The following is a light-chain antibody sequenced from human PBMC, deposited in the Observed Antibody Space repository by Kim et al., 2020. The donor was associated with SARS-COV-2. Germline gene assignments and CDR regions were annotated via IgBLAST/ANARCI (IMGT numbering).Light chain of an antibody. CDR3: QSYDSSNHAGVV. J-gene: IGLJ2*01. V-gene: IGLV6-57*03. CDR1: SGSIASNY. Sequence: VTRSCTRSSGSIASNYVQWYQQRPGSAPTTVIYEDNQRPSGVPDRFSGSIDSSSNSASLTLSGLKTEDEADYYCQSYDSSNHAGVVFGGGTQLTVL. CDR2: EDN.